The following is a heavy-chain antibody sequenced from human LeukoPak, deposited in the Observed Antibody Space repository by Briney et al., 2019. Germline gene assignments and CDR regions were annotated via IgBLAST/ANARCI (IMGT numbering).Heavy chain of an antibody. CDR1: GGSISSSSYY. CDR2: IYYSGST. D-gene: IGHD3-10*01. Sequence: PSETLSLTCTVSGGSISSSSYYWGWIRQPPGKGLECIGSIYYSGSTYYNPSLKSRVTISVDTSKNQLSLKLSSVTAADTALYYCARESNYHGSGTGWFDPWGQGTLVTVSS. J-gene: IGHJ5*02. V-gene: IGHV4-39*07. CDR3: ARESNYHGSGTGWFDP.